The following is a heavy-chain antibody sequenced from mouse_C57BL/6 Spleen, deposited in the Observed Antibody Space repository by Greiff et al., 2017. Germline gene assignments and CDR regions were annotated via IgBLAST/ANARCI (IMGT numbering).Heavy chain of an antibody. CDR1: GFTFSSYG. J-gene: IGHJ4*01. Sequence: EVHLVESGGDLVKPGGSLKLSCAASGFTFSSYGMSWVRQTPDKRLEWVATISSGGSYTYYPDSVKGRFTISRDNAKNTLYLQMSSLKSEDTAMYYCARRYSNYIYAMDYWGQGTSVTVSS. CDR3: ARRYSNYIYAMDY. CDR2: ISSGGSYT. D-gene: IGHD2-5*01. V-gene: IGHV5-6*01.